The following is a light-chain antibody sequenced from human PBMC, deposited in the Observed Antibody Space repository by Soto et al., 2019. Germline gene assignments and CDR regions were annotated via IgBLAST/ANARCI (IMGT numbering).Light chain of an antibody. CDR2: DVS. CDR1: SSDVGGYNY. V-gene: IGLV2-14*01. J-gene: IGLJ1*01. CDR3: SSFTSSMTNV. Sequence: QSVLTQPASVSGSPGQSITISCTGTSSDVGGYNYVSWYQQQPGKAPKFMIYDVSDRPSGVSYRFSGSKSGNTASLTISGLQAADEADYFCSSFTSSMTNVFGSGTKVTVL.